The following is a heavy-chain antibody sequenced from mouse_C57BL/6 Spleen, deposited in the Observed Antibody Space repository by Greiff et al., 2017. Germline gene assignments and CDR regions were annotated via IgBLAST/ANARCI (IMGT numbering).Heavy chain of an antibody. CDR2: IYPGSGST. D-gene: IGHD2-1*01. V-gene: IGHV1-55*01. CDR3: ARYFYGSYVVWYFDD. Sequence: VQLQQPVAELVKPGASVKMSCKASGYTFTSSWLTWVKQRTGQGLEWIGDIYPGSGSTNYNEKFKSKATLTVDTSSSTAYMQLSSLTSEDSAVYYCARYFYGSYVVWYFDDWGTGTTVTVSS. CDR1: GYTFTSSW. J-gene: IGHJ1*03.